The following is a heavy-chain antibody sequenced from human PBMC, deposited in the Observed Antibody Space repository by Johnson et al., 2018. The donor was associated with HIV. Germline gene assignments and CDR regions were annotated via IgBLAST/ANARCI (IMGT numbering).Heavy chain of an antibody. V-gene: IGHV3-30*02. J-gene: IGHJ3*02. CDR2: IHYDGSNK. CDR1: GLTFSSYG. D-gene: IGHD5-24*01. CDR3: ARDQVVEMATIIGDDAFDI. Sequence: QVQLVESGGGVVQPGGSLRLSCAAPGLTFSSYGMHWVRQAPGKGLEWVAFIHYDGSNKYYAASVKGRFTISRDNSKNTLYLQMNSLRAEDTDVYYCARDQVVEMATIIGDDAFDIWGQGTMVTVSS.